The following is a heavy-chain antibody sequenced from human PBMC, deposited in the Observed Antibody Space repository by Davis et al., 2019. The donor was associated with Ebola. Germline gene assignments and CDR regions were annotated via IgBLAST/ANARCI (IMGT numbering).Heavy chain of an antibody. Sequence: PSETLSLTCAVSGYSISSGYYWGWIRRPPGKGLEWIGSIYHSGSTYYNPSLKSRVTISVDTSKNQFSLKLSSVTAADTAVYYCARDPYYYGSGSRWGYWGQGTLVTVSS. V-gene: IGHV4-38-2*02. CDR2: IYHSGST. CDR3: ARDPYYYGSGSRWGY. J-gene: IGHJ4*02. CDR1: GYSISSGYY. D-gene: IGHD3-10*01.